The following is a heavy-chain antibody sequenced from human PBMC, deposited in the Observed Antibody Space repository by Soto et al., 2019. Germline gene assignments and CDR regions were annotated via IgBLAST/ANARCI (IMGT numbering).Heavy chain of an antibody. V-gene: IGHV3-23*01. D-gene: IGHD3-3*01. CDR3: AKVASLRFLATFDY. Sequence: PGGSLRLSCTSSGFTFSSYAMSWVRQAPGKGLEWVSAISGSGGSTYYADSVKGRFTISRDNSKNTLYLQMNSLRAEDTAVYYCAKVASLRFLATFDYWGQGTLVTVSS. CDR1: GFTFSSYA. CDR2: ISGSGGST. J-gene: IGHJ4*02.